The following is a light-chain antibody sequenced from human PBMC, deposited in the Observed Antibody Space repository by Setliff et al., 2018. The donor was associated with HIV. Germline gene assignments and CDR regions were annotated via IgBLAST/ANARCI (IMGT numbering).Light chain of an antibody. CDR1: NSDVGGYHY. J-gene: IGLJ2*01. CDR3: SSYTTTTIVV. CDR2: EVS. Sequence: QSALAQPASVSGSPGQSITISCTGTNSDVGGYHYVSWYQQPPGKAPKLMIYEVSNRPSGVSNRFPGAKSGNTASLTISGLQAEDEADYYCSSYTTTTIVVFGGGTKVTVL. V-gene: IGLV2-14*01.